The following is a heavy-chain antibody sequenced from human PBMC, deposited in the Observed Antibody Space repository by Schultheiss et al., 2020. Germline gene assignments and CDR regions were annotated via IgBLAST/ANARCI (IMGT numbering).Heavy chain of an antibody. J-gene: IGHJ4*02. V-gene: IGHV3-9*01. CDR3: ARDNSYYDSSGYYNFDY. D-gene: IGHD3-22*01. CDR1: GFTFDDYA. CDR2: ISWNSGSI. Sequence: GGSLRLSCAASGFTFDDYAMHWVRQAPGKGLEWVSGISWNSGSIGYADSVKGRFTISRDNAKNSLYLQMNSLRAEDTAVYYCARDNSYYDSSGYYNFDYWGKGTLVTVSS.